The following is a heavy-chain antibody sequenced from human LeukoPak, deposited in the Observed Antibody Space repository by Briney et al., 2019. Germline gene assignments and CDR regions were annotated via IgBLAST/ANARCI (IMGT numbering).Heavy chain of an antibody. D-gene: IGHD1-1*01. CDR2: IRYEGSNK. V-gene: IGHV3-30*02. Sequence: GGSRRLAWAAAGFTSSRYGMDWVRQAAGKGREWVGFIRYEGSNKYYPHSVKGRFTISRDNSKNTLYLQMNSLRAEDTAVYYCAKDVLGIWIGTWGYMDVWGKGTTVTVSS. CDR1: GFTSSRYG. CDR3: AKDVLGIWIGTWGYMDV. J-gene: IGHJ6*03.